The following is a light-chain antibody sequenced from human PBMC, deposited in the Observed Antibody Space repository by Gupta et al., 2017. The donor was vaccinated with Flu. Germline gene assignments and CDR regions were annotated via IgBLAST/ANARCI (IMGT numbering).Light chain of an antibody. CDR3: QQYDSSPYT. Sequence: GTLSLSPGERATLSCRASQSVSSSYLAWYQQRPGQAPRLLIYDASSRATGIPDRFSGSGSGTDFTLTISRLEPEDFAVYYCQQYDSSPYTFGQGTKLEIK. V-gene: IGKV3-20*01. CDR2: DAS. J-gene: IGKJ2*01. CDR1: QSVSSSY.